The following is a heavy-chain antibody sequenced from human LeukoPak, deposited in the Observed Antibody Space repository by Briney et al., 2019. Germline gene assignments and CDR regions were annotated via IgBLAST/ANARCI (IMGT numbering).Heavy chain of an antibody. V-gene: IGHV1-46*01. CDR3: ARDHHTSAYYFDP. CDR2: INPSGGST. D-gene: IGHD1-26*01. CDR1: GYTFSNYY. J-gene: IGHJ5*02. Sequence: ASVKVSCKASGYTFSNYYMYWVRQAPGQGLEWMGLINPSGGSTNYAQKFQGRVTMTRDMSTSTVYMELSSLRSEDTAVFYCARDHHTSAYYFDPWGQGTLVTVSS.